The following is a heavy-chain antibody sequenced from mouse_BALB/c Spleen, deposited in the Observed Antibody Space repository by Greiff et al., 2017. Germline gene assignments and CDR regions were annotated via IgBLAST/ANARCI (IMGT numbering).Heavy chain of an antibody. V-gene: IGHV14-3*02. D-gene: IGHD2-4*01. CDR3: AYDDAYAMDY. CDR1: GFNIKDTY. CDR2: IDPANGNT. J-gene: IGHJ4*01. Sequence: EVQLQQSGAELVKPGASVKLSCTASGFNIKDTYMHWVKQRPEQGLEWIGRIDPANGNTKYDPKFQGKATITADTSSNTAYLQLSSLTSEDTAVYYCAYDDAYAMDYWGQGTSVTVSS.